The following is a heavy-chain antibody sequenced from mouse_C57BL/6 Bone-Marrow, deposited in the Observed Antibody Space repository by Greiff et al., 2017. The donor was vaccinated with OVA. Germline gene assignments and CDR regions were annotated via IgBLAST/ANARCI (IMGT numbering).Heavy chain of an antibody. J-gene: IGHJ4*01. CDR1: GYTFTSYW. CDR2: IYPSDSET. V-gene: IGHV1-61*01. CDR3: ARRDYGRYYLWDY. Sequence: QVQLQQPGAELVRPGSSVKLSCKASGYTFTSYWMDWVKQRPGQGLEWIGNIYPSDSETHYNQKFKDKATLTVDKSSSTAYMQRSSLTSEDSAVYCCARRDYGRYYLWDYWGQGTSVTVSS. D-gene: IGHD2-3*01.